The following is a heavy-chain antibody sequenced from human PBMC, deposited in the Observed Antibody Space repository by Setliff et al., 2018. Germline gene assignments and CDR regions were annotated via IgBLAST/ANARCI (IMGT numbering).Heavy chain of an antibody. D-gene: IGHD6-19*01. Sequence: GGSLRLSWAASGFTFSNAWMSWVRQAQGEGMEWVGRIKSKTDGGTTDYAAPVKRRFTISRDDSKSIAYLQMNSLKTEDTAVYYCTRASSIAVAGSSIWGQGTLVTVSS. CDR1: GFTFSNAW. CDR3: TRASSIAVAGSSI. CDR2: IKSKTDGGTT. J-gene: IGHJ4*02. V-gene: IGHV3-15*01.